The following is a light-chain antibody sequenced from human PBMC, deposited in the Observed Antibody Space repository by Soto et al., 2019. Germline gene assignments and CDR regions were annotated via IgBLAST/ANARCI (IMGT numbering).Light chain of an antibody. Sequence: DIQLTQSPSFVSASVGDRVTVTCRASQDSNSYVAWYQQKPGTAPKLLIYAASTLHSAVPARFRGGGSGTEVTLTISSLQPEDLATYYCQQLSVYPRTFGQGTKVEL. CDR1: QDSNSY. J-gene: IGKJ1*01. CDR3: QQLSVYPRT. CDR2: AAS. V-gene: IGKV1-9*01.